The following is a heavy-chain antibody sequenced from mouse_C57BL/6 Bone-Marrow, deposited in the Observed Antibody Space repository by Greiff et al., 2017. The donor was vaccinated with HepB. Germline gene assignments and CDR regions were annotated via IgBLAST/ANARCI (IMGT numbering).Heavy chain of an antibody. D-gene: IGHD2-4*01. Sequence: EVQGVESGGGLVQPGGSLSLSCAASGFTFTDYYMSWVRQPPGKALEWLGFIRNKANGYTTEYSASVKGRFTISRDNSQSILYLQMNALRAEDSATYYCARYRIYYDYGGYYAMDYWGQGTSVTVSS. CDR3: ARYRIYYDYGGYYAMDY. CDR2: IRNKANGYTT. V-gene: IGHV7-3*01. CDR1: GFTFTDYY. J-gene: IGHJ4*01.